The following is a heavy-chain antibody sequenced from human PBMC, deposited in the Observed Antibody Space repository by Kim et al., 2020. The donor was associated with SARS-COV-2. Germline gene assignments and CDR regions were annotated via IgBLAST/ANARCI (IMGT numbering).Heavy chain of an antibody. D-gene: IGHD6-19*01. J-gene: IGHJ4*02. CDR3: ARDYSTGWPLDY. Sequence: FYADSVKGRFTISRDNDKNSVYLQMNSLRAEDTAVYYCARDYSTGWPLDYWGQGTLVTVSS. V-gene: IGHV3-48*04.